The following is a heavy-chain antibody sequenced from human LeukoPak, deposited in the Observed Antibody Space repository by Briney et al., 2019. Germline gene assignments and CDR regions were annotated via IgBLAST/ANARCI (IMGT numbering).Heavy chain of an antibody. D-gene: IGHD6-19*01. CDR3: ARRGSGWKNAFDI. Sequence: SETLSLTCTVSGGSLSSYYWSWLRQPPGKGLEWIGYIYYSGSTNYNPSLKSRVTISVDTSKNQFSLKLSSVTAADTAVYYCARRGSGWKNAFDIWGQGTMVTVSS. CDR1: GGSLSSYY. CDR2: IYYSGST. J-gene: IGHJ3*02. V-gene: IGHV4-59*08.